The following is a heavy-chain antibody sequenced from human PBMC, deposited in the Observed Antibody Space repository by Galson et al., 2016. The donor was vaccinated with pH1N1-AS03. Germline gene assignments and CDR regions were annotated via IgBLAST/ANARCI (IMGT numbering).Heavy chain of an antibody. CDR2: ISTTSSSI. V-gene: IGHV3-21*01. CDR3: ARDGPPQGISVAGSFDF. Sequence: SLRLSCAASGFPFSGYSMNWVRQAPGKGLEWVSSISTTSSSIYYADSVKGRFTISRDNAKNSLFLQMNSLRDEDTAVYYCARDGPPQGISVAGSFDFWGQGTLVTVSS. J-gene: IGHJ4*02. CDR1: GFPFSGYS. D-gene: IGHD6-19*01.